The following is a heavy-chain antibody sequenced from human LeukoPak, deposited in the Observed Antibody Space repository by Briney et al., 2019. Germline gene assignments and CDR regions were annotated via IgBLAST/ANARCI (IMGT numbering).Heavy chain of an antibody. J-gene: IGHJ6*02. Sequence: GRSLRLSCAASGFTFSSYGIHWVRQAPGKGLEWVTVISYDGINKYYADSVKGRFSISRDNSKNTLYLQMNSLRAEDTAVYYCAKDRQQLVPSYRNYGMDVWGQGTTVTVSS. D-gene: IGHD6-13*01. CDR1: GFTFSSYG. CDR2: ISYDGINK. V-gene: IGHV3-30*18. CDR3: AKDRQQLVPSYRNYGMDV.